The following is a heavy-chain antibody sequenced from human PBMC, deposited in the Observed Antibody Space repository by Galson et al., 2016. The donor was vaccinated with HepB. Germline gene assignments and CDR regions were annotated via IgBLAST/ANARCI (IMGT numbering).Heavy chain of an antibody. D-gene: IGHD3-16*01. CDR2: IFYSGSP. J-gene: IGHJ6*02. CDR3: ARGGRFYFFGMDV. V-gene: IGHV4-30-4*01. CDR1: GASMRTGDYY. Sequence: TLSLTCTVSGASMRTGDYYWTWIRQPPGKGLELIGYIFYSGSPYYNPSLKSRVSISADMSNKQSSLKLSSVSAADTAVYFCARGGRFYFFGMDVWGQGTRVTVS.